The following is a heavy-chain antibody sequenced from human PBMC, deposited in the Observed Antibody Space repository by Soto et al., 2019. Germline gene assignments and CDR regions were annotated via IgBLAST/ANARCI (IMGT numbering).Heavy chain of an antibody. Sequence: TSETLSLTCTVSGDSFSSSSYYWGCIRQPPGKGLEWIGSIYYSGNTYYNPSLKSRLTMSVDTSKNKFSLKLTSVTAADTAVYYCAMCGGDCYHFDYWGQGTLVTVSS. J-gene: IGHJ4*02. V-gene: IGHV4-39*01. CDR1: GDSFSSSSYY. CDR2: IYYSGNT. CDR3: AMCGGDCYHFDY. D-gene: IGHD2-21*02.